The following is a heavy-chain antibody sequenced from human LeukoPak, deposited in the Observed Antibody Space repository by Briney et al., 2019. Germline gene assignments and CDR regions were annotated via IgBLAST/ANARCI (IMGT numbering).Heavy chain of an antibody. J-gene: IGHJ6*03. V-gene: IGHV3-30*02. CDR3: AKARTTGPDMDV. CDR2: IRYDGSNK. CDR1: GFTFSSYG. Sequence: QPGGSLRPSCAASGFTFSSYGMHWVRQAPGKGLEWVAFIRYDGSNKYYADSVKGRFTISRDNSKNTLYLQMNGLRAEDTAVYYCAKARTTGPDMDVWGKGTTVTVSS. D-gene: IGHD1-1*01.